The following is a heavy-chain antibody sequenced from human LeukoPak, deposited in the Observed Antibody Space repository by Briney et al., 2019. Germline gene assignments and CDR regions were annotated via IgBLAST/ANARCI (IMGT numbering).Heavy chain of an antibody. CDR1: GFTFSSYW. D-gene: IGHD2-21*01. CDR3: ARQYWGGDCEGAFDI. Sequence: SGGSLRLSCAASGFTFSSYWMSWVRQAPGKGLEWVANIKQDGSEKYYVDSVKGRFTISRDNAKNSLYLQMNSLRAEDTAVYYCARQYWGGDCEGAFDIWGQGTMVTVSS. CDR2: IKQDGSEK. V-gene: IGHV3-7*01. J-gene: IGHJ3*02.